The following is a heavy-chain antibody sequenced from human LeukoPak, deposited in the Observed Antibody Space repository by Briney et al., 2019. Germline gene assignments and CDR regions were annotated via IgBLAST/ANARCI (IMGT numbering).Heavy chain of an antibody. J-gene: IGHJ4*02. CDR1: GFTFNNYA. CDR3: ARGDYFDDSASPVDY. CDR2: ISGSGGST. V-gene: IGHV3-23*01. D-gene: IGHD2/OR15-2a*01. Sequence: PGGSLRLSCAASGFTFNNYAMSWVRQAPGKGLEWVSAISGSGGSTYYADSVKGRFTISRDNAKNSLYLQMNSLRAEDTAVYYCARGDYFDDSASPVDYWGQGTLVTVSS.